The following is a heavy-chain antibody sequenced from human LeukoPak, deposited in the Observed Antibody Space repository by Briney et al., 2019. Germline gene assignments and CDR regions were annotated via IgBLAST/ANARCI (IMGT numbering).Heavy chain of an antibody. J-gene: IGHJ4*02. CDR3: AKGGSFYDSSGYADY. D-gene: IGHD3-22*01. Sequence: GGSLRLSCAASGFTFSSYAMSWVRQAPGKGLEWVSAMSGSGSSTYYADSVKSRFTISRYNSKNTLAMQMNSLRAEDTAVYYCAKGGSFYDSSGYADYWGQGTLVTVSS. CDR1: GFTFSSYA. V-gene: IGHV3-23*01. CDR2: MSGSGSST.